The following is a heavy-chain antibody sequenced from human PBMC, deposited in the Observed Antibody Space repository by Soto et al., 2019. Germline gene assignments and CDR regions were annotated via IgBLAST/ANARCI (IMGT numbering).Heavy chain of an antibody. CDR3: VRDGTKTLRDWFDP. D-gene: IGHD1-1*01. V-gene: IGHV4-4*07. CDR2: IYATGTT. Sequence: SETLSLTCTVSGASISGFYWSWIRKSAGKGLEWIGRIYATGTTDYNPSLKSRVMMSVDTSKKQFSLKLRSVTAADTAVYYCVRDGTKTLRDWFDPWGQGISVIVSS. CDR1: GASISGFY. J-gene: IGHJ5*02.